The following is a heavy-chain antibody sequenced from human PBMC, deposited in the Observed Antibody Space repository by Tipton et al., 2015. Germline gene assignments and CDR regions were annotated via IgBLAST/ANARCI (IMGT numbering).Heavy chain of an antibody. CDR2: ISWNGGSV. J-gene: IGHJ5*02. Sequence: SLRLSCAASGFTFDDYAMHWVRQAPGKGLEWVSGISWNGGSVGYADSVRGRFTISRDNAKNSLYLQMSSLRVEDTAVYYCARDLSVRGGRLDPWGQGTLVTVSS. D-gene: IGHD3-10*01. V-gene: IGHV3-9*01. CDR3: ARDLSVRGGRLDP. CDR1: GFTFDDYA.